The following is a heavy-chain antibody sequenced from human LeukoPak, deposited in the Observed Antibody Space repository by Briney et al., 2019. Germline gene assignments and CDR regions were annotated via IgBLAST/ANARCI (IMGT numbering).Heavy chain of an antibody. J-gene: IGHJ4*02. CDR2: ISGYNGNT. D-gene: IGHD3-9*01. Sequence: ASVKVSCKASGYTFTNYGISWMRQAPGQGLEWMAWISGYNGNTNYAQKLQGRVTMTTDTSTTTAYMELRSLRSDDTAVYYCARDSRFFDWAKPFDYWGQGTLVTVSS. V-gene: IGHV1-18*01. CDR1: GYTFTNYG. CDR3: ARDSRFFDWAKPFDY.